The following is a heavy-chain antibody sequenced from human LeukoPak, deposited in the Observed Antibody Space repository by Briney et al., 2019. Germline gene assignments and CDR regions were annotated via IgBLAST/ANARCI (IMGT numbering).Heavy chain of an antibody. J-gene: IGHJ3*02. V-gene: IGHV4-59*11. Sequence: SETLSLTCTVSGGSISPHYWSWIRQPPGKGLEWIGYIYYSGSTNYNPSLKSRVTISVDTSKNQFSLKLSSVTAADTAVYYCARKNSGSYRMRAFDIWGQGTMVTVSS. D-gene: IGHD1-26*01. CDR1: GGSISPHY. CDR3: ARKNSGSYRMRAFDI. CDR2: IYYSGST.